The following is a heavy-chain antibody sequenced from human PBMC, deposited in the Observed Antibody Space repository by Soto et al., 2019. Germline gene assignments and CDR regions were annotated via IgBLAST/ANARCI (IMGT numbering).Heavy chain of an antibody. D-gene: IGHD6-13*01. J-gene: IGHJ6*02. CDR2: ISAYNGNT. V-gene: IGHV1-18*01. CDR1: GYTFTSYG. CDR3: ARDPRSAAAGPYYYYGMDV. Sequence: GASVKVSCKASGYTFTSYGISWVRQAPGQGLEWMGWISAYNGNTNYAQKLQGRVTMTTDTSTSTAYMELRSLRSEDTAVYYCARDPRSAAAGPYYYYGMDVWCQGTMVTVSS.